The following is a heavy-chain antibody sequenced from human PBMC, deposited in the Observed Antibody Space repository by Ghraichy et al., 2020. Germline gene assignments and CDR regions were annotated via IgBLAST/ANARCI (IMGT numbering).Heavy chain of an antibody. Sequence: SQTLSLTCTVSGGSVSSHYWSWIRQPPGKRLEWIAYVIKSGGINYNPSLKSRISISLDTSKSQVFLNLSSVTAADTALYFCARHFRSGSHYGYHFDFWGRGTLVTVSS. CDR2: VIKSGGI. D-gene: IGHD1-26*01. CDR3: ARHFRSGSHYGYHFDF. CDR1: GGSVSSHY. J-gene: IGHJ4*02. V-gene: IGHV4-59*08.